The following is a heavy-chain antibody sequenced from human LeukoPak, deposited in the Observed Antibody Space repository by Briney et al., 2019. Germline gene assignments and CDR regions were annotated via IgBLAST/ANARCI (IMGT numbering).Heavy chain of an antibody. CDR3: ARDRGYSTFDY. V-gene: IGHV3-7*01. J-gene: IGHJ4*02. CDR2: IKEDGSEI. D-gene: IGHD4-23*01. Sequence: GEPLILPCAASAFNFSNFWMSCLRQATGKGLEWVANIKEDGSEINYVDSVKGRFTISRDNAKNSLYLQMNSLRVDDTAVYYCARDRGYSTFDYWGQGTLVTVSS. CDR1: AFNFSNFW.